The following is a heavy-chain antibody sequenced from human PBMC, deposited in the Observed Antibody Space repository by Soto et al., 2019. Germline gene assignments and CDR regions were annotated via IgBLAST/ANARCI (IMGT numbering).Heavy chain of an antibody. Sequence: QVQLQESGPGLVKPSQTLSLTCTVSSGSISSCGNYWSWISQHPGKDLEWIGSIYSSGSTQDNPSLNSRVTILVDTSKNQFSLKLSSVTAADTAVYYCASAFTLGYCSGGTCYRHCQHWGQGTLVTVSS. CDR3: ASAFTLGYCSGGTCYRHCQH. V-gene: IGHV4-31*03. J-gene: IGHJ1*01. CDR1: SGSISSCGNY. D-gene: IGHD2-15*01. CDR2: IYSSGST.